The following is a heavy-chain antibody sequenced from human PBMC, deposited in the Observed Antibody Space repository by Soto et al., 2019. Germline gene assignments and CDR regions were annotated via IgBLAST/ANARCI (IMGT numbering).Heavy chain of an antibody. CDR1: GFTFSMYW. CDR3: ARYIRGPTVFYFDF. CDR2: INGDGTDT. D-gene: IGHD1-26*01. J-gene: IGHJ4*02. Sequence: PGGSLRLSCAASGFTFSMYWMHWVRQAPGKGLLWVSRINGDGTDTTYADSVKGRFTISRDNSKDTVHLQMNSLRAEDTAVYYCARYIRGPTVFYFDFWGPGVLVTVSS. V-gene: IGHV3-74*03.